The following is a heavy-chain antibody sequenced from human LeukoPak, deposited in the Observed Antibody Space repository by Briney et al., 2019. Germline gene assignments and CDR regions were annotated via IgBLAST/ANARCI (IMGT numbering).Heavy chain of an antibody. V-gene: IGHV3-48*03. CDR2: ISYCDGST. J-gene: IGHJ4*02. D-gene: IGHD3-22*01. Sequence: GGSRRLSCAASGFTFSSFEMNWVRQAPGKGLEWVPYISYCDGSTYYADSEKGRLTISRDKAKNSLYLQMNSLRAEDTAVYYCARDGPYDSSGYFDSWGQGTLVTVSS. CDR3: ARDGPYDSSGYFDS. CDR1: GFTFSSFE.